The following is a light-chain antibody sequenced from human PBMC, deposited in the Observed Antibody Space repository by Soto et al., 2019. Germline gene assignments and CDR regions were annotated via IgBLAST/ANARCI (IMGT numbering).Light chain of an antibody. CDR2: AAS. V-gene: IGKV1-27*01. J-gene: IGKJ4*01. CDR1: QGISDY. Sequence: GDRVTITCRASQGISDYLAWYQQKPGKVPKLLIYAASTLQSGVPSRFSGSGAGTDFTLTISSLQPEDIATYYCQKYNSAPLTFGGGTKVDIK. CDR3: QKYNSAPLT.